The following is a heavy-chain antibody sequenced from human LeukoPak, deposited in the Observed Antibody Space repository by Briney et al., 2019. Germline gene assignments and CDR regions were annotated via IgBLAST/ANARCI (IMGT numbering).Heavy chain of an antibody. J-gene: IGHJ4*02. V-gene: IGHV3-30*04. CDR3: ARDRYYTLDY. Sequence: GGSLRLSCAASGFTFSSYAMHWVRQAPGKGLEWVALISYDGSNKYSADSVKGRFTISRDNAKNTLFLQMNSLRAEDTAVYYCARDRYYTLDYWGQGTLVTVSS. CDR2: ISYDGSNK. CDR1: GFTFSSYA. D-gene: IGHD3-3*01.